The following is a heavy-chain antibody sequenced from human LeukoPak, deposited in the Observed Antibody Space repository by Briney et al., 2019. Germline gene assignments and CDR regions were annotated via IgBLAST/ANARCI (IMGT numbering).Heavy chain of an antibody. CDR3: ARGVARYYGSGSYDY. CDR1: GFTVSSNY. J-gene: IGHJ4*02. Sequence: PGGSLRLSCAASGFTVSSNYMSWVRQAPGKGLESGSVIYSGGSTYYADSVKGRFTISRDNSKNTLYLQMNSLRAEDTAVYYCARGVARYYGSGSYDYWGQGTLLAVSS. V-gene: IGHV3-53*01. CDR2: IYSGGST. D-gene: IGHD3-10*01.